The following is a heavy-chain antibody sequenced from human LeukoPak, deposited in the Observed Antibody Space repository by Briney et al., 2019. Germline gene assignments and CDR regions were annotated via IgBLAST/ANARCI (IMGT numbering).Heavy chain of an antibody. J-gene: IGHJ4*02. CDR1: GFTFSSNW. CDR2: IWYDGSDK. Sequence: GGSLRLSCAASGFTFSSNWMHWVRQAPGKGLEWVAVIWYDGSDKYYLDSLKGRFTVSRDNAKNSLYLQLNSLRADDTAVYYCARPFGSGTYYQLDLWGQGTLVTVSS. CDR3: ARPFGSGTYYQLDL. D-gene: IGHD3-10*01. V-gene: IGHV3-33*08.